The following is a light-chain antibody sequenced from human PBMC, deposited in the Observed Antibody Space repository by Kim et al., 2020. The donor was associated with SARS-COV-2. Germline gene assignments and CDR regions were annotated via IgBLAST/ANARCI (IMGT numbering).Light chain of an antibody. CDR3: QAWDSSTAV. CDR2: QDS. CDR1: KLGDKY. J-gene: IGLJ2*01. V-gene: IGLV3-1*01. Sequence: VTPGQTASITCSGDKLGDKYACWYQQKPGQPPVLVIYQDSKRPSGIPERFSGSNSGNTATLTISGTQAMDEADYYCQAWDSSTAVFGGGTQLTVL.